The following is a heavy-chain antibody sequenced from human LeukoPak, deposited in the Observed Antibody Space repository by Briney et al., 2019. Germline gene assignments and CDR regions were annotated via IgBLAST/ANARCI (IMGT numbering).Heavy chain of an antibody. CDR1: GYTFTSYD. D-gene: IGHD3-3*01. CDR2: MNPNSGNT. V-gene: IGHV1-8*01. Sequence: ASVKVSCKASGYTFTSYDINWVRQATGQGLEWMGWMNPNSGNTGYAQKFQGRVTMTRNTSISTAYMELSSLRAEDTAVYYCAAGAPAALRFLEWFDYYYGMDVWGQGTTVTVSS. CDR3: AAGAPAALRFLEWFDYYYGMDV. J-gene: IGHJ6*02.